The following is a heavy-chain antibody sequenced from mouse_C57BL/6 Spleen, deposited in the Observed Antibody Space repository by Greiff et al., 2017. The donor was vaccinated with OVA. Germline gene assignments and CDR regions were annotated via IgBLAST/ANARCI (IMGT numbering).Heavy chain of an antibody. CDR1: GYTFTSYW. CDR2: IYPGNSDT. J-gene: IGHJ1*03. D-gene: IGHD1-1*01. V-gene: IGHV1-5*01. Sequence: EVQLQQSGTVLARPGASVKMSCKTSGYTFTSYWMHWVKQRPGQGLEWIGAIYPGNSDTSYNQKFKGKATLTAVTSASTAYMALSSLTNEDSAVYYCTRSEYYGSSYDFDVGGTGTTVTVSS. CDR3: TRSEYYGSSYDFDV.